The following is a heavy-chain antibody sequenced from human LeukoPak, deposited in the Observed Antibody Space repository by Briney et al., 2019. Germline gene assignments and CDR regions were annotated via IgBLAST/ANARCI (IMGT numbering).Heavy chain of an antibody. V-gene: IGHV5-51*01. D-gene: IGHD3-10*01. J-gene: IGHJ6*03. Sequence: GESLKISCKGSGYSFTSYWIGWVRQMPGKGLEWMGIIYPGDSDTRYSPSFQGQVTISADKSISTAYLQWSSLKASDTAMYYCARHRYGSGSYGSQDYYSYYMDVWGKGTTVTVS. CDR3: ARHRYGSGSYGSQDYYSYYMDV. CDR1: GYSFTSYW. CDR2: IYPGDSDT.